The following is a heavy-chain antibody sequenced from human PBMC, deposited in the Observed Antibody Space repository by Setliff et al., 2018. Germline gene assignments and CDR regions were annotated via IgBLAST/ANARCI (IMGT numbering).Heavy chain of an antibody. J-gene: IGHJ4*02. D-gene: IGHD3-10*01. CDR1: GGSISSSSYY. CDR2: IYYSGST. Sequence: SETLSLTCTVSGGSISSSSYYWGWIRQPPGKGLEWIGSIYYSGSTYYNPSLKSRVTISVDTSKNQFSLKLSSVTAADTALYYCARSGGYGSGGSFHNAPFDYWGQGMLVTVSS. CDR3: ARSGGYGSGGSFHNAPFDY. V-gene: IGHV4-39*01.